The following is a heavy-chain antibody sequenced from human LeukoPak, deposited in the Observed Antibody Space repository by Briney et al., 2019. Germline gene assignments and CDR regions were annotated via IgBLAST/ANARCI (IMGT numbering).Heavy chain of an antibody. CDR3: AREGIYYDSSGYYYFDY. CDR2: INQDGSEK. CDR1: GFTFSSYW. V-gene: IGHV3-7*01. Sequence: QPGGSLRLSCAASGFTFSSYWMTWVRQAPGKGLEWVANINQDGSEKYYVDSVKGRFTISRDNAKNSLYLQMNSLRAEDTAVYYCAREGIYYDSSGYYYFDYWGQGTLVTVSS. J-gene: IGHJ4*02. D-gene: IGHD3-22*01.